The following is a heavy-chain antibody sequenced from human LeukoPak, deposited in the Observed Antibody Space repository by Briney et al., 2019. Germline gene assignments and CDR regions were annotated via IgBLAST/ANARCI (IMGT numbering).Heavy chain of an antibody. D-gene: IGHD1-26*01. CDR1: GFTLSNAY. V-gene: IGHV3-15*01. CDR2: IKNKTNGGTT. J-gene: IGHJ5*02. Sequence: GGSLRLSCAASGFTLSNAYMSWVRQAPGKGLEWVGRIKNKTNGGTTDYAAPVKGRFTISRDDSKNTLYLQINSLKTEDTAVYYCTTTIVGVTTWFDPWGQGTLVTVSS. CDR3: TTTIVGVTTWFDP.